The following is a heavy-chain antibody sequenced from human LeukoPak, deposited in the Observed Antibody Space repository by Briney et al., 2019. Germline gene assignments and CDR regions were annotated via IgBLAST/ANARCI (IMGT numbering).Heavy chain of an antibody. J-gene: IGHJ4*02. CDR3: AKGLNYGYNSEFDY. D-gene: IGHD4-23*01. CDR1: GFTSRSYA. V-gene: IGHV3-23*01. Sequence: QTGGSLRLSCAASGFTSRSYAMSWIRQAPGKGLEWVSAISGSGGSTNYADSVKGRFSISRDNPKNTLHLQMYSLRAEDTAIYYCAKGLNYGYNSEFDYWGQGTLVTVSS. CDR2: ISGSGGST.